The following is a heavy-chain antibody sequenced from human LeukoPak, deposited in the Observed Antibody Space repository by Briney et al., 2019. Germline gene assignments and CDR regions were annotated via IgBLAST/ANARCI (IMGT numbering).Heavy chain of an antibody. J-gene: IGHJ6*04. V-gene: IGHV3-48*01. CDR2: TSRSSSTI. Sequence: GGSLRLSCAASGFTFSSYGMNWVRQAPGKGLEWISYTSRSSSTIYYADSVKGRFTISRDNAKNSLYLQMNSLRAEDTAVYYCAELGITMIGGVWGKGTTVTISS. CDR3: AELGITMIGGV. D-gene: IGHD3-10*02. CDR1: GFTFSSYG.